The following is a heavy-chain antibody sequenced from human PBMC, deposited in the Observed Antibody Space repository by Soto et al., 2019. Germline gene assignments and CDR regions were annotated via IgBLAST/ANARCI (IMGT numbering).Heavy chain of an antibody. V-gene: IGHV1-24*01. J-gene: IGHJ3*02. D-gene: IGHD1-7*01. CDR2: FDPEDGET. CDR1: GYTLTELS. Sequence: GASVKVSCKVPGYTLTELSMHWVRQAPGKGLEWMGGFDPEDGETIYAQKFQGRVTMTEDTSTDTAYMELSSLRSEDTAVYYCATGNWNYRGAFDICGQRTMVTVS. CDR3: ATGNWNYRGAFDI.